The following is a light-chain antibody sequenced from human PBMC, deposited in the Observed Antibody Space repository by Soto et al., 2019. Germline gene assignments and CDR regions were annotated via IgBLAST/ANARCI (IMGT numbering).Light chain of an antibody. CDR3: QQYNDLST. J-gene: IGKJ4*02. V-gene: IGKV1-5*03. CDR1: QTIGTW. Sequence: DIQMTQSPSTLSASAGDTVTITFRASQTIGTWLAWYQQKPAKAPKLLIYKASTLESGVPSRFSGSGSGTEFTLTISSLQADDFATYYCQQYNDLSTFGGGTKVDI. CDR2: KAS.